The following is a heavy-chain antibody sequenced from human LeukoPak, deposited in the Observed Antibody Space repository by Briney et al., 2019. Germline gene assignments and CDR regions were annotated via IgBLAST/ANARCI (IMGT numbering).Heavy chain of an antibody. Sequence: ASVKVSYKASGYTFTSYDINWVRQAPGQGLEWMGWMNPKSGYTDYAQKFQGRVIITRNTSISTAYMELRNLTSEDTAVYYCARGKAVRQSEAFDIWGQGTMVTFSS. J-gene: IGHJ3*02. V-gene: IGHV1-8*03. D-gene: IGHD6-6*01. CDR2: MNPKSGYT. CDR3: ARGKAVRQSEAFDI. CDR1: GYTFTSYD.